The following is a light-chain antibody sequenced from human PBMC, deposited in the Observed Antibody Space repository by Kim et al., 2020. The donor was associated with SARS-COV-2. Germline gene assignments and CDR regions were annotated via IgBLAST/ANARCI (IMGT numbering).Light chain of an antibody. CDR2: QDS. CDR3: QAWDSSTAV. Sequence: VAPGQAGNITCSGDELGDKYACWYQQKAGQSPVLVIYQDSKRASGIPERFSGSNSGNTATLTISGTQAMDEADYYCQAWDSSTAVFGTGTRVTVL. J-gene: IGLJ1*01. V-gene: IGLV3-1*01. CDR1: ELGDKY.